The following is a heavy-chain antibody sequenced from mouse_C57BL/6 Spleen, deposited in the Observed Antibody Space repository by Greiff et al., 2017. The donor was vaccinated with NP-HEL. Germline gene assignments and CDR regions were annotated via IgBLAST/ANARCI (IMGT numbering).Heavy chain of an antibody. Sequence: VQLQQSGPELVKPGASVKISCKASGYTFTDYYMNWVKQSPGKSLEWIGDINPNNGGTSYNQKFKGKATLTVDKSSSTAYMELRSLTSEDSAVYYCARVRTGTSDYWGQGTTLTVSS. CDR1: GYTFTDYY. CDR2: INPNNGGT. CDR3: ARVRTGTSDY. J-gene: IGHJ2*01. D-gene: IGHD4-1*01. V-gene: IGHV1-26*01.